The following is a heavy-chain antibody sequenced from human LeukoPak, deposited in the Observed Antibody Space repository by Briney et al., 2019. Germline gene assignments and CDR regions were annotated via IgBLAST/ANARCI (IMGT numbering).Heavy chain of an antibody. Sequence: SETLSLTCTVSGGSISSGGYYWSWIRQHPGKGLEWIGYIYYSGSTYYNPSLKSRVTISVDTSKNQFSLKLSSVTAADTAVYYCARDCSGGSCYGAFDIWGQGTMVTVSS. J-gene: IGHJ3*02. CDR1: GGSISSGGYY. CDR2: IYYSGST. D-gene: IGHD2-15*01. V-gene: IGHV4-31*03. CDR3: ARDCSGGSCYGAFDI.